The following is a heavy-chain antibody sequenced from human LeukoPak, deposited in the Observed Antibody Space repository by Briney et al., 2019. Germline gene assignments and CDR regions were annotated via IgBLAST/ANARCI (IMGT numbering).Heavy chain of an antibody. CDR3: IRHVEFQRPY. V-gene: IGHV3-73*01. Sequence: QSGGSLRLSCAASGMSLSDSAMSWVRQAPGKGLEWLARIRSRTKGYATAYAASVTGRFVISRDDVKNMAFLQMTSLETEDTAVYYCIRHVEFQRPYWAQGVQVTVSS. CDR2: IRSRTKGYAT. D-gene: IGHD3-10*01. J-gene: IGHJ4*02. CDR1: GMSLSDSA.